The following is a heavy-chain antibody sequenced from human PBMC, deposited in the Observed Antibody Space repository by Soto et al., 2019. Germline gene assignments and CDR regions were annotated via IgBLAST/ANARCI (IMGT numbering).Heavy chain of an antibody. CDR2: ISSSSSYI. CDR1: GFTFSSYS. V-gene: IGHV3-21*01. D-gene: IGHD2-8*02. CDR3: ARVSLRSRLAGTGYYYGMDV. Sequence: GGSLRLSCAASGFTFSSYSMNWVRQAPGKGLEWVSSISSSSSYIYYADSVKGRFTISRDNAKNSLYLQMNSLRAEDTAVYYCARVSLRSRLAGTGYYYGMDVWGQGTTVTVSS. J-gene: IGHJ6*02.